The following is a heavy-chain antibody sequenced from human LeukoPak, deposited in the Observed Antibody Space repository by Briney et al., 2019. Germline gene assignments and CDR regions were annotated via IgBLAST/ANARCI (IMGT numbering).Heavy chain of an antibody. J-gene: IGHJ6*03. CDR2: MNPNSGNT. D-gene: IGHD6-19*01. Sequence: ASVKVSCKASGYTFTSYDINWVRQATGQGLEWMGWMNPNSGNTGYAQKFQGRVTITRNTSISTAYMELSSLRASDTAMYYCARNIAVAGTGPNPDYYYYYMDVWGKGTTVTVSS. CDR3: ARNIAVAGTGPNPDYYYYYMDV. V-gene: IGHV1-8*03. CDR1: GYTFTSYD.